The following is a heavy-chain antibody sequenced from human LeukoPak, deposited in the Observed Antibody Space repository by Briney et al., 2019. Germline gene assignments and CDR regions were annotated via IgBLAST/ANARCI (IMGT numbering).Heavy chain of an antibody. D-gene: IGHD2-15*01. CDR3: ARRTSAVAASFDP. Sequence: PSETLSLTCTVSGGSISSSSYYWGWIRQPPGKGLEWIGSIYYSGSTYYNPSLKSRVTISVDTSKNQFSLKLSSVTAADTAVYYCARRTSAVAASFDPWGQGTLVTVSS. V-gene: IGHV4-39*01. J-gene: IGHJ5*02. CDR1: GGSISSSSYY. CDR2: IYYSGST.